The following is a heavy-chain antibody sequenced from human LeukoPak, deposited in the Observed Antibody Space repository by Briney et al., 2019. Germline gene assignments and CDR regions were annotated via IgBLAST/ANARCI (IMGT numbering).Heavy chain of an antibody. CDR2: IKQDGSEK. Sequence: PGGSLRLSCAASGFTCSGYRMNWVRQAPGKGLEWVAYIKQDGSEKYYVDSVKGRFTISRDNAKNSLYLQMNSLGAEDTAVYYCASGRPFDYWGQGTLVTVSS. D-gene: IGHD1-26*01. CDR1: GFTCSGYR. CDR3: ASGRPFDY. V-gene: IGHV3-7*01. J-gene: IGHJ4*02.